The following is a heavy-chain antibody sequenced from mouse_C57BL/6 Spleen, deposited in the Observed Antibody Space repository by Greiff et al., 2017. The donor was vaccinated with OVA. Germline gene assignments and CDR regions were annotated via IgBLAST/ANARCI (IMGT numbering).Heavy chain of an antibody. D-gene: IGHD1-1*01. CDR2: IDPENGDT. V-gene: IGHV14-4*01. CDR3: TTGYGSSYTYYAMDY. Sequence: EVQGVESGAELVRPGASVKLSCTASGFNIKDDYMHWVKQRPEQGLEWIGWIDPENGDTEYASKFQGKATITADTSSNTAYLQLSSLTSEDTAVYYCTTGYGSSYTYYAMDYWGQGTSVTVSS. CDR1: GFNIKDDY. J-gene: IGHJ4*01.